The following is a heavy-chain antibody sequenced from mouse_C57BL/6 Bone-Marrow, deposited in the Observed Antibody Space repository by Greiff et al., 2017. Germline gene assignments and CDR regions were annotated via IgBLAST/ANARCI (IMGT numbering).Heavy chain of an antibody. CDR1: GFTFSDYY. D-gene: IGHD2-2*01. CDR3: ARRGLRRDFDV. V-gene: IGHV5-12*01. CDR2: ISNGGGST. J-gene: IGHJ1*03. Sequence: DVKLVESGGGLVQPGGSLKLSCAASGFTFSDYYMYWVRQTPEKRLEWVAYISNGGGSTYYPDTVKGRFTISRDNAKNTLYLQMSRLKSEDTAMYYCARRGLRRDFDVWGTGTTVTVSS.